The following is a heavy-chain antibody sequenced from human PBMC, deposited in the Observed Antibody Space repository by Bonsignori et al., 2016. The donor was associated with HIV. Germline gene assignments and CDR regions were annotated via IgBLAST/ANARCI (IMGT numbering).Heavy chain of an antibody. CDR2: ISWNSGIT. D-gene: IGHD3-10*01. V-gene: IGHV3-9*01. J-gene: IGHJ6*03. Sequence: VRQAPGKGLEWVSGISWNSGITAYSDSVRGRFTISRDNAKNSLYLQMNSLRVEDTALYYCAKAAGNYFYFYMDVWGKGTTVTVSS. CDR3: AKAAGNYFYFYMDV.